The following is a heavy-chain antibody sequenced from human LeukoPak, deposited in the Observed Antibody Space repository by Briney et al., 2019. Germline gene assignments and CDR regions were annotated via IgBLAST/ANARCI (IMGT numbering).Heavy chain of an antibody. Sequence: ASVKVSCKXSGFTFSSSAIQWVRQVRGQRLEWIGWIVVGSGNTNYAQKFQDRVTITKDMSTTTANMELSSLTSEDTAVYYCAAVFFSSTVPYFDYWAQGTLVTVSS. CDR3: AAVFFSSTVPYFDY. J-gene: IGHJ4*02. V-gene: IGHV1-58*02. D-gene: IGHD2-2*01. CDR2: IVVGSGNT. CDR1: GFTFSSSA.